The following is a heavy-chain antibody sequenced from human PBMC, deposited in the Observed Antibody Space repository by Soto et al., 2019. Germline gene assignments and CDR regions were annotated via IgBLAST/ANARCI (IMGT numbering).Heavy chain of an antibody. V-gene: IGHV1-69*01. CDR2: IIPIFGTA. J-gene: IGHJ4*02. D-gene: IGHD1-7*01. Sequence: QVQLVQSGAEVKKPGSSVKVSCKASGGTFSSYAISWVRQAPGQGLEWMGGIIPIFGTANYAQKFQGRVRITADESTSTAYMELSSLRSEDTAVYYCARGSLNWNYAPIVFFDYWGQGTLVTVSS. CDR1: GGTFSSYA. CDR3: ARGSLNWNYAPIVFFDY.